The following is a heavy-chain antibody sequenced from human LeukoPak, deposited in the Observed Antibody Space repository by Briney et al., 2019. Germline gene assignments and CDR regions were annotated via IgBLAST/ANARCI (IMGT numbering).Heavy chain of an antibody. J-gene: IGHJ4*02. CDR2: ISSFSNFR. Sequence: GGSLRLSCAASGFTFSDYYMSWIRQAPGKGLEWVSHISSFSNFRSYADSVKGRFTISRDNAKNTLYLQMNSLRAEDTAVYYCARAPYYYDSSGYSEYWGQGTLVTVSS. CDR1: GFTFSDYY. CDR3: ARAPYYYDSSGYSEY. V-gene: IGHV3-11*06. D-gene: IGHD3-22*01.